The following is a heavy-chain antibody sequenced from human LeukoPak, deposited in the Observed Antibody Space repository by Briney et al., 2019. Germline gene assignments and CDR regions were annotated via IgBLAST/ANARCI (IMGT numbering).Heavy chain of an antibody. Sequence: SGPTLVNPTQTLTLTCTFSGFSLSTSGMCVSWIRQPPGKALEWLARIDWDDDKYYSTSLKTRLTISKDTSKNQVVLTMTNMDPVDTATYYCARTRFNSSRDYYYYYMDVWGKGTTVTVSS. CDR2: IDWDDDK. CDR3: ARTRFNSSRDYYYYYMDV. V-gene: IGHV2-70*11. D-gene: IGHD6-13*01. J-gene: IGHJ6*03. CDR1: GFSLSTSGMC.